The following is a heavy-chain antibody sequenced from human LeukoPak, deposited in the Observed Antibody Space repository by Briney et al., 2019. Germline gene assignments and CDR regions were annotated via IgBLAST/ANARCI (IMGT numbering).Heavy chain of an antibody. CDR2: INPNSGGT. D-gene: IGHD3-10*01. CDR1: GYTFTGYY. CDR3: ARELVGMVRGVRGIGY. J-gene: IGHJ4*02. V-gene: IGHV1-2*02. Sequence: ASVKVSCKASGYTFTGYYMHRVRQAPGQGLEWMGWINPNSGGTNYAQKFQGRVTMTRDTSISTPYMELSRLRSDDTAVYYCARELVGMVRGVRGIGYWGQGTLVTVSS.